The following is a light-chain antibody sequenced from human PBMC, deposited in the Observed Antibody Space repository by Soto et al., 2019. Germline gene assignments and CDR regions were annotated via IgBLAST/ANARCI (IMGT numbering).Light chain of an antibody. CDR3: QHYNNWPAWT. J-gene: IGKJ1*01. CDR1: QRISTN. CDR2: GAS. Sequence: EIGMKQTPATLSVSPGESATLSCRASQRISTNLAWYQHKRGQAPRLLIYGASTRATGIPARFSGSGSETEFTLTITSLQSEDFAVYYCQHYNNWPAWTFGQVTKVDIK. V-gene: IGKV3D-15*01.